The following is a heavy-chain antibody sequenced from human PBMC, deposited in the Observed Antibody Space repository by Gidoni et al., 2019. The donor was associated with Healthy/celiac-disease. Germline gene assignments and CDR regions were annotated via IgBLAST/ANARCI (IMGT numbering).Heavy chain of an antibody. D-gene: IGHD2-15*01. J-gene: IGHJ3*02. Sequence: QMQLVQAGPEVKKPGTAVKVSCNASGFTFTSSAVQWVRQARGQRLEWMGWIVAGSGNTNYAQKFQERVTITRDMSTSTAYMELSGLGYDDTAVYYCAAEGYRYSVDFHIWGQGTVVTVSS. V-gene: IGHV1-58*01. CDR3: AAEGYRYSVDFHI. CDR2: IVAGSGNT. CDR1: GFTFTSSA.